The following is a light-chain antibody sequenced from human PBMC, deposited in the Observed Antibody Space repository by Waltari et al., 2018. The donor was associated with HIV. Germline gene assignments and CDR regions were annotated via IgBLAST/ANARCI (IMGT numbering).Light chain of an antibody. J-gene: IGLJ2*01. V-gene: IGLV2-14*03. CDR3: SSYTSRSTLV. Sequence: QSALTQPAPVPGLPRPSTTSPSPVTSSDVAGDHYVSCYQHHPPKAPKLMIYDVSNRPSGVSNRFSGSKCGNTASLTISGLQAEDEADYYCSSYTSRSTLVFGGGTKLTVL. CDR1: SSDVAGDHY. CDR2: DVS.